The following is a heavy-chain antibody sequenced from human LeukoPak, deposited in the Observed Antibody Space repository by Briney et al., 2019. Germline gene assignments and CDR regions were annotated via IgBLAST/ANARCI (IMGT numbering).Heavy chain of an antibody. D-gene: IGHD6-6*01. V-gene: IGHV1-46*01. CDR2: INPSGGST. CDR1: GYTFTSYY. J-gene: IGHJ4*02. CDR3: AKEGIAARPWHY. Sequence: ASVKVSCKASGYTFTSYYMHWVRQAPGQGLEWMGIINPSGGSTSYAQKFQGRVTMTRDMSTSTVYMELSSLRSEDTAVYYCAKEGIAARPWHYWGQGTLVTVSS.